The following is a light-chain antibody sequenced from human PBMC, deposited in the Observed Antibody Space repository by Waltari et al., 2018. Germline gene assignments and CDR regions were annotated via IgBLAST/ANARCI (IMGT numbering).Light chain of an antibody. CDR1: QTILFNSTNRNY. CDR3: QQYYSSPYT. J-gene: IGKJ2*01. CDR2: WAS. Sequence: DIVLTQSPDSLAVSLGERATINCKSSQTILFNSTNRNYLAWYQQKAGLPPKVVIYWASTRESGVPDRFSGSGSGTDFTLTISSLRADDVAVYYCQQYYSSPYTFGQGTKLEIK. V-gene: IGKV4-1*01.